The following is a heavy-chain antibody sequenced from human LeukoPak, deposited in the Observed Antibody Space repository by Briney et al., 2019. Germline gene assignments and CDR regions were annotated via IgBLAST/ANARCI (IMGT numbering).Heavy chain of an antibody. CDR3: AKDGFRLGFDY. J-gene: IGHJ4*02. Sequence: GGSLRLSCAASGFTFSSHGMNWVRQAPGKGLEWVSGIGGSGGFITYYADSVKGRFTISRDNSKNTLYLQMNSLRAEDTAVYYCAKDGFRLGFDYWGQGTLVTVSS. CDR1: GFTFSSHG. V-gene: IGHV3-23*01. CDR2: IGGSGGFIT. D-gene: IGHD3-16*01.